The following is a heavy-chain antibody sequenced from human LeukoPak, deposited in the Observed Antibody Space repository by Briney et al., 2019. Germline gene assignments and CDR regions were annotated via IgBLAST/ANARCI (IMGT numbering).Heavy chain of an antibody. V-gene: IGHV4-39*07. Sequence: PSETLFLTCTVSGGSITSNSYYWGWIRQPPGNGLEWMGSNYYSGSTYYNPSLKSRVTISVDTSKNQFSLKLSSVTAADTAVYYCARDFRSGSYSYYYYYMDVWGKGTTVTVSS. D-gene: IGHD3-10*01. CDR2: NYYSGST. CDR3: ARDFRSGSYSYYYYYMDV. CDR1: GGSITSNSYY. J-gene: IGHJ6*03.